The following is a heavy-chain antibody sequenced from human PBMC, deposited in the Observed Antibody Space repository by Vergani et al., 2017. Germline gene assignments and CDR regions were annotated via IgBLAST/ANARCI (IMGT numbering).Heavy chain of an antibody. CDR3: ARGGLMRRAWDYFDY. CDR1: GGSISSYY. Sequence: QVQLQESGPGLVKPSETLSLTCTVSGGSISSYYWSWIRQPPGKGLEWIGYIYYSGSTNYNPSLKSRVTISVDTSKNQFSLKLSSVTAADTAVYYCARGGLMRRAWDYFDYWGQGTLVTVSS. V-gene: IGHV4-59*01. CDR2: IYYSGST. D-gene: IGHD1-26*01. J-gene: IGHJ4*02.